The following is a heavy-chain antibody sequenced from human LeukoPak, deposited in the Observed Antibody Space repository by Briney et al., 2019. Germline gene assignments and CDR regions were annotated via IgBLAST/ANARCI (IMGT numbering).Heavy chain of an antibody. CDR1: GGSISSHY. J-gene: IGHJ6*03. CDR2: IYYSGSA. Sequence: SETLSLTCTVSGGSISSHYWSWIRQPPGKGLEWIGYIYYSGSANYNPSLKSRVTISVDTSKNQFSLNLSSATAADTAVYYCARVTNYASYYYYYMDVWGTGTTVTVSS. CDR3: ARVTNYASYYYYYMDV. D-gene: IGHD1-7*01. V-gene: IGHV4-59*11.